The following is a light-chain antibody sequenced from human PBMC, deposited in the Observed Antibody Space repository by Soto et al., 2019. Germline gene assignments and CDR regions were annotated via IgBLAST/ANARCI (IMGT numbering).Light chain of an antibody. J-gene: IGKJ2*01. CDR1: QSVSRR. CDR2: DAS. CDR3: HKYNSYSLHT. V-gene: IGKV1-5*01. Sequence: DIQMTQSPSTLSASVGDRITITCRASQSVSRRLAWYQQKPGKAPKLLIYDASSLESGVPSRFSGRGSGTEITLTISILQPDVCATYYCHKYNSYSLHTFGQGTKWEIK.